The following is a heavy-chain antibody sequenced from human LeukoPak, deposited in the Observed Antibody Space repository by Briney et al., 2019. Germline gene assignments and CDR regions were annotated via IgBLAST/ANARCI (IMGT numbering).Heavy chain of an antibody. D-gene: IGHD5-12*01. CDR3: ARGQTWILHY. J-gene: IGHJ4*02. CDR2: IYYSGST. Sequence: SETLSLTCAVYGGSFSGFYWNWIRQPPGKGLEWIGYIYYSGSTYYNPSLKSRVTISVDTSKNQFSLKLSSVTAADTAVYYCARGQTWILHYWGQGTLVTVSS. CDR1: GGSFSGFY. V-gene: IGHV4-30-4*08.